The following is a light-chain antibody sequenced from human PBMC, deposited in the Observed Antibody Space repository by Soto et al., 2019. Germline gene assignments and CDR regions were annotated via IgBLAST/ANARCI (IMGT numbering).Light chain of an antibody. Sequence: SYELTQPPSVSVAPGQTARITCGGNNIGSKRVHWYQQKPGQAPVLVVFDDRDRPSGIPERFSGSNSGNTATLTISRVEAGDEADYYCQVWDSSSDHLVFGGGTKLTVL. J-gene: IGLJ2*01. CDR1: NIGSKR. CDR3: QVWDSSSDHLV. V-gene: IGLV3-21*02. CDR2: DDR.